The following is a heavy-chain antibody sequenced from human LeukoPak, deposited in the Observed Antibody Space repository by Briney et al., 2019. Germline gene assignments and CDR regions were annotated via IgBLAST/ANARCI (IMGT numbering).Heavy chain of an antibody. D-gene: IGHD5-12*01. J-gene: IGHJ4*02. Sequence: GGSLRLSCAASGFIFSSYGMHWVRQAPGKGLEWVAFIRYDGSNKYYADSVKGRFTISRDNAKNSLYLQMNSVRAEDTAVYYCARGATMGDYWGQGTLVTVSS. CDR2: IRYDGSNK. V-gene: IGHV3-30*02. CDR1: GFIFSSYG. CDR3: ARGATMGDY.